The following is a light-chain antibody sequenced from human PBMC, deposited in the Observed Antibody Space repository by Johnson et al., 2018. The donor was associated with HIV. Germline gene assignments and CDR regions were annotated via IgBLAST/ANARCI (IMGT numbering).Light chain of an antibody. CDR3: GTWDSSLSADV. CDR2: ENN. CDR1: SSNIGNNY. J-gene: IGLJ1*01. Sequence: QSVLTQPPSVSAAPGQKVTISCSGSSSNIGNNYVSWYQQLPGTAPKLLIYENNKRPSGIPDRFSGSKSGTSATLGITGLQTGDEADYYCGTWDSSLSADVVVTETKLTVL. V-gene: IGLV1-51*02.